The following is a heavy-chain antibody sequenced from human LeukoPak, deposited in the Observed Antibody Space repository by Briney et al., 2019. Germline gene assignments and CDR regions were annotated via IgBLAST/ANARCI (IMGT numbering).Heavy chain of an antibody. V-gene: IGHV5-51*01. CDR1: GYSFTSYW. Sequence: GESLQISSKGSGYSFTSYWIGWVRRMPGKGREWMGIIYPGDSDTRFIPSFQGQVTISADQSISTAYLQWSSLKASDTAMYYCARLGALGYCSSTSCYKYYGMDVWGQGTTVTVSS. J-gene: IGHJ6*02. D-gene: IGHD2-2*02. CDR3: ARLGALGYCSSTSCYKYYGMDV. CDR2: IYPGDSDT.